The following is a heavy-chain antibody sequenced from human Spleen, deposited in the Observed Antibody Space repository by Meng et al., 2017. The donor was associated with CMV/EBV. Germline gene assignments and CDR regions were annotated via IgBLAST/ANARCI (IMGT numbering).Heavy chain of an antibody. CDR3: ARDLPSGYSPGINWFDP. CDR2: ISSSGSTI. J-gene: IGHJ5*02. D-gene: IGHD5-18*01. CDR1: GFTFSDYY. Sequence: GESLKISCAASGFTFSDYYMSWNRQAPGKGLEWVSYISSSGSTIYYADSVKGRFTISRDNAKNSLYLQMNSLRAEDTAVYYCARDLPSGYSPGINWFDPWGQGTLVTVSS. V-gene: IGHV3-11*04.